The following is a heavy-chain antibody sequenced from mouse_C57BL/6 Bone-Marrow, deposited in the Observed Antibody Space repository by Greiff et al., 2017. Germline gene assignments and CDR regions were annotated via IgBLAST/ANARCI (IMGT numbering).Heavy chain of an antibody. CDR2: ILPGGSCT. V-gene: IGHV1-9*01. CDR1: GYTFTGYW. Sequence: QVQLQQSGAELMKPGASVKLSCKATGYTFTGYWIEWVKQRPGHGLEWIGEILPGGSCTNYNEKFKGKATFTADKSSNTAYMQLSSLTSEDSAIYYCARPLIGDGLAWLAYWGQGTLVTVSA. CDR3: ARPLIGDGLAWLAY. D-gene: IGHD2-3*01. J-gene: IGHJ3*01.